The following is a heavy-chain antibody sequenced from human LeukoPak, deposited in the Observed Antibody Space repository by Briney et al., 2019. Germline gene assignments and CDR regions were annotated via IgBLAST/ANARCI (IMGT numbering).Heavy chain of an antibody. Sequence: GGSLRLSCAASGFTFSSYWMHWVRQVPGKGLVWVSHINTGGSTTNYADSVKGRFTISRDNAKNTLYPQMNSLRADDTAVYYCVGGYGGDYWGQGTLVTVSS. J-gene: IGHJ4*02. CDR2: INTGGSTT. CDR1: GFTFSSYW. CDR3: VGGYGGDY. D-gene: IGHD5-12*01. V-gene: IGHV3-74*01.